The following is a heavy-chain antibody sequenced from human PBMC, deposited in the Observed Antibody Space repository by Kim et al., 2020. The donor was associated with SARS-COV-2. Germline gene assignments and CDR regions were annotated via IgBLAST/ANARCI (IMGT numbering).Heavy chain of an antibody. V-gene: IGHV4-59*01. CDR3: AMGHREGLQNTANWYFDL. CDR1: VGSISSYY. J-gene: IGHJ2*01. D-gene: IGHD3-3*01. Sequence: SETLSLTCTVSVGSISSYYWSWIRQPPGKGLEWIGYIYYSGSTNYNPSLKSRVTISVDTSKNQFSLKLSSVTAADTAVYYCAMGHREGLQNTANWYFDLWGRGTLVTVSS. CDR2: IYYSGST.